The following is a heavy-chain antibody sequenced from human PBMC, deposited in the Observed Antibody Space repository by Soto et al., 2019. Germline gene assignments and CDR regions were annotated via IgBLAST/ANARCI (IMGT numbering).Heavy chain of an antibody. D-gene: IGHD5-12*01. J-gene: IGHJ2*01. Sequence: QVQLVQSGAEVKTPGSSVTVSCKASGGTFSSYTISWVRQAPGQGLEWMGGIIPIFGTANYAQKFQGRVTITADESTSTAYMELSSLRSEDTAVYYCARGNHRWLQLWYFDLWGRGTLVTVSS. CDR2: IIPIFGTA. CDR3: ARGNHRWLQLWYFDL. CDR1: GGTFSSYT. V-gene: IGHV1-69*12.